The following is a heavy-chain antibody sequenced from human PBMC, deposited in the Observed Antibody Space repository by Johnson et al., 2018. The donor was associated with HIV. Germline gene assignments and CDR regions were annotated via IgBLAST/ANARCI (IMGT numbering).Heavy chain of an antibody. CDR2: INWNGGST. CDR3: ARDPFHYYDSSGYAGGAFDI. J-gene: IGHJ3*02. CDR1: GFTFDDHG. Sequence: VQLVESGGGVVRPGGSLRLSCAASGFTFDDHGMSWVRQAPGKGLEWVSGINWNGGSTCHADSVKGRFTISRDNAKNSLYMQMKSLRAEDTALYYCARDPFHYYDSSGYAGGAFDIWGQGTMVTVSS. V-gene: IGHV3-20*04. D-gene: IGHD3-22*01.